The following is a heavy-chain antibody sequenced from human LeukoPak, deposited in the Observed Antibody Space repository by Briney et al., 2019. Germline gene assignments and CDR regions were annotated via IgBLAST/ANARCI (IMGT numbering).Heavy chain of an antibody. Sequence: GGSLRLSCVASGFTFSTYWIHWVRQAPGKGLVWVSRITNDESSANYAVSVNGRFIISRDNAKSTVYLQMNSLRAEDTAVYYCAREDYGDLLPPSGYYYYYYMDVWGKGTTVTVSS. D-gene: IGHD4-17*01. J-gene: IGHJ6*03. V-gene: IGHV3-74*01. CDR1: GFTFSTYW. CDR2: ITNDESSA. CDR3: AREDYGDLLPPSGYYYYYYMDV.